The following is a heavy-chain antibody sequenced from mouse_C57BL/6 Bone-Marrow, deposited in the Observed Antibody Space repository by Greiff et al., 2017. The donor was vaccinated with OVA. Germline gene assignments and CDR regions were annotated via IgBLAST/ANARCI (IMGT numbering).Heavy chain of an antibody. CDR1: GFSLTSYG. Sequence: VQLQQSGPGLVQPSQCLSITCTVSGFSLTSYGVHWVRQSPGKGLEWLGVIWSGGSTDYNAAIISRLSISKDNSKSQVFFKMNSLQADDTAIYYCARLGHWYFDVWGTGTTVTVSS. J-gene: IGHJ1*03. V-gene: IGHV2-2*01. CDR3: ARLGHWYFDV. CDR2: IWSGGST. D-gene: IGHD4-1*01.